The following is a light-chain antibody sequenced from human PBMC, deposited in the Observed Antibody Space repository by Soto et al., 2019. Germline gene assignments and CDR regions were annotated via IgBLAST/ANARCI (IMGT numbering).Light chain of an antibody. J-gene: IGKJ1*01. Sequence: RVMTQSPDTLSVSPGERATLSCRASETVRANLAWYQQKPGQAPRLLIYAASTRATGIPARFIGNGSGTEFTLTISSMQSEDFAVYYCQQRDIWPWTFGQVTKLDIK. CDR3: QQRDIWPWT. CDR2: AAS. CDR1: ETVRAN. V-gene: IGKV3D-15*01.